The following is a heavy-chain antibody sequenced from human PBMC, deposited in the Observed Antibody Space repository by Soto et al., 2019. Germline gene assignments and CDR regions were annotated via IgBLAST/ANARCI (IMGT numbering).Heavy chain of an antibody. V-gene: IGHV4-31*03. D-gene: IGHD5-12*01. J-gene: IGHJ4*02. Sequence: SETLSLTCTVSGGSISSGGYYWSWIRQHPGKGLEWIGYIYYSGSTYYNPSLKRRVTISVDTSKNQFSLKLSSVTAADTAVYYCARRDGYNRLPFDYWGQGTLVTVSS. CDR1: GGSISSGGYY. CDR2: IYYSGST. CDR3: ARRDGYNRLPFDY.